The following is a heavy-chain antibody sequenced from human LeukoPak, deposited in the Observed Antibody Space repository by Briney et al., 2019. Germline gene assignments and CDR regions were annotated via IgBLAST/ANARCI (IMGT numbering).Heavy chain of an antibody. Sequence: GGSLRLSCAASGLTVSSNYMSWVRQAPGMGLEWVSIIYSGDSTSYTDSVKGRFTISRDSSKNTLYLQMNSLRAEDTAVYLCAREAYYHDSSGYYYPDYWGQGTLVTVSS. CDR2: IYSGDST. CDR3: AREAYYHDSSGYYYPDY. V-gene: IGHV3-53*05. D-gene: IGHD3-22*01. J-gene: IGHJ4*02. CDR1: GLTVSSNY.